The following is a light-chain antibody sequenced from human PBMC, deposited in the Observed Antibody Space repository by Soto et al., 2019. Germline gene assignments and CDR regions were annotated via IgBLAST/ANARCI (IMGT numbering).Light chain of an antibody. V-gene: IGKV3-15*01. CDR2: GAS. J-gene: IGKJ4*01. Sequence: EIVMTQSPVTLSLSPGERATLSCRASQSVSSNLAWYQQKPGQAPRLLIYGASTRATGVPARFSGSGSGTEFTLTISSLQSEDFAVYYCQQYHNWPPLTFGGGTKVEIK. CDR1: QSVSSN. CDR3: QQYHNWPPLT.